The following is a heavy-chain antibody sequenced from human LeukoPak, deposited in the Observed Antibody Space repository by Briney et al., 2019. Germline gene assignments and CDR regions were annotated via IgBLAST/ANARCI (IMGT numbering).Heavy chain of an antibody. CDR3: ARVQGVVVAAYWFDP. CDR1: GGSISSYY. CDR2: IYTTGST. Sequence: SETLSLTCTVSGGSISSYYWTWIRQPAGKGLEWIGRIYTTGSTNYNPSPNSRVTMSVDTSKNQFSLKLSSVTAADTAVYYCARVQGVVVAAYWFDPWGQGTLVTVSS. D-gene: IGHD2-15*01. J-gene: IGHJ5*02. V-gene: IGHV4-4*07.